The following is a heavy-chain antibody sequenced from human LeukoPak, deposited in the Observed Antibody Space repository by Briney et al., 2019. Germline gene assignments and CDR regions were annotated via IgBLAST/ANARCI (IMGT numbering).Heavy chain of an antibody. Sequence: GGSLRLSCAASGFTFSSYAMSWVRQAPGKGLEWVSAISGSGGSTYCADSVKGRFTISRDNSKNTLYLQMNSLRAEDTAVYYCAKMDYYDSSGYPPVDYWGQGTLVTVSS. CDR1: GFTFSSYA. CDR3: AKMDYYDSSGYPPVDY. V-gene: IGHV3-23*01. CDR2: ISGSGGST. D-gene: IGHD3-22*01. J-gene: IGHJ4*02.